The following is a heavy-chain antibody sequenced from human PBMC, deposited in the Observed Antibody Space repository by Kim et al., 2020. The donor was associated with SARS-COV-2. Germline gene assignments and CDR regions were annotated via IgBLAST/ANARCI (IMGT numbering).Heavy chain of an antibody. V-gene: IGHV4-61*01. CDR1: GGSVSSGSYY. CDR2: IYYSGST. J-gene: IGHJ4*02. D-gene: IGHD2-21*02. Sequence: SETLSLTCTVSGGSVSSGSYYWSWIRQPPGKGLEWIGYIYYSGSTNYNPSLKSRVTISVDTSKNQFSLKLSSVTAADTAVYYCARDLEGCGGDCFYFDYWGQGTLVTVSS. CDR3: ARDLEGCGGDCFYFDY.